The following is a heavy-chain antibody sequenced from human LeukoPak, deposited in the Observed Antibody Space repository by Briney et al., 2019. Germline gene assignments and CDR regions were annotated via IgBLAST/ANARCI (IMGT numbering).Heavy chain of an antibody. J-gene: IGHJ5*02. CDR1: GDTVSNKSAA. V-gene: IGHV6-1*01. CDR3: ARTTFTPQVAWFAP. Sequence: SQTLSLTCAISGDTVSNKSAAWNWIRQSPSRGLEWLRRTYYRSKWYDDYAIAVKSRITINPDTSKNQFSLQLNSVTPEDTAVYYCARTTFTPQVAWFAPWGQGSQATVSS. CDR2: TYYRSKWYD. D-gene: IGHD2-15*01.